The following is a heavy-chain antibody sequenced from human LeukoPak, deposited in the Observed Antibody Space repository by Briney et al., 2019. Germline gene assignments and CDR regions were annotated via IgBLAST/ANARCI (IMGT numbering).Heavy chain of an antibody. CDR3: AKPYSIHTFYYYFDY. Sequence: PGGSLRLSCAGSEFTFSSYAMSWVRQAPGKGLEWVSAISGGGGSTYYADSVKGRFTISRDNSKNTLYLQMNSLRAEDTAIYYCAKPYSIHTFYYYFDYWGQGTLVTVSS. V-gene: IGHV3-23*01. J-gene: IGHJ4*02. D-gene: IGHD1-26*01. CDR1: EFTFSSYA. CDR2: ISGGGGST.